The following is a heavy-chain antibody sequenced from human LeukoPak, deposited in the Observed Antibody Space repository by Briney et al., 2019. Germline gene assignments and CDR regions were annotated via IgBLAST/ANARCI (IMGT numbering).Heavy chain of an antibody. Sequence: PGGSLTLSCAASGFTFSSYWMSWVRQAPGKVLEWVANIKQDGSEKYYVDSVKGRFTISRDNAKISLYLQMTSLRVEDTAVYYCATDRKVGTWDPRFDYWGQGTLVTVSS. CDR1: GFTFSSYW. V-gene: IGHV3-7*01. D-gene: IGHD4-23*01. J-gene: IGHJ4*02. CDR2: IKQDGSEK. CDR3: ATDRKVGTWDPRFDY.